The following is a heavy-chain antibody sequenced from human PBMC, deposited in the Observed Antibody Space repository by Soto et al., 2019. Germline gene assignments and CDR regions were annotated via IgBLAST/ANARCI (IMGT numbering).Heavy chain of an antibody. Sequence: GASVKVSCKASGGTFSSYAISWLRQAPGQGLEWMGGIIPIFGTANYAQKFQGRVTITADESTSTAYMELSSLRSEDTAVYYCAREGGSTGTTGEVSYYYGMDVWGQGTTVTVSS. CDR1: GGTFSSYA. V-gene: IGHV1-69*13. CDR2: IIPIFGTA. J-gene: IGHJ6*02. CDR3: AREGGSTGTTGEVSYYYGMDV. D-gene: IGHD1-7*01.